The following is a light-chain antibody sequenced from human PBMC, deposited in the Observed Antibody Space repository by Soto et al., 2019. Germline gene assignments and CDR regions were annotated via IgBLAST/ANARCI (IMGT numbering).Light chain of an antibody. CDR3: AAWGDSLSGFYV. J-gene: IGLJ1*01. CDR2: RND. Sequence: QSVLTQPPSASGTPGQRVTVSCSGSSSNIGSNSVYWYQQLPGTAPKLLIYRNDQRPSGVPDRFSGSKSGTSASLAISGLRSEDEADYYCAAWGDSLSGFYVFGTGTKVTVL. V-gene: IGLV1-47*01. CDR1: SSNIGSNS.